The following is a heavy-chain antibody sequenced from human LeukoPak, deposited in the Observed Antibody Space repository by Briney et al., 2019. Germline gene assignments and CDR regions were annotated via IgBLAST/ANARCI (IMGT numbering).Heavy chain of an antibody. CDR2: INYSGST. Sequence: SETLSLTCTVSGGSISSYYWSWIRQPPGKGLEWIGYINYSGSTYYNPSLKSRVTIPVDTSKNQFSLKLSSVTAADTAVYYCAREKRYNLEQLVGGWFDPWGQGTLVTVSS. D-gene: IGHD6-6*01. V-gene: IGHV4-59*12. CDR1: GGSISSYY. CDR3: AREKRYNLEQLVGGWFDP. J-gene: IGHJ5*02.